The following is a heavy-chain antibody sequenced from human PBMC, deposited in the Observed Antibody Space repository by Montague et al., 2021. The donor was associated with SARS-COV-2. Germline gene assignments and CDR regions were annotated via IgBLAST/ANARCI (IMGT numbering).Heavy chain of an antibody. CDR2: IFYSGST. J-gene: IGHJ4*02. CDR1: GGSISSYS. V-gene: IGHV4-59*08. D-gene: IGHD4-17*01. CDR3: ARGPKMYGELADY. Sequence: SETLFLTCTVSGGSISSYSWSWIRQPPGKGLEWIGSIFYSGSTNYNPSLKSRVTISVDTSKKQFSLKLSSVTAADAAVYYCARGPKMYGELADYWGQGTLVTVSS.